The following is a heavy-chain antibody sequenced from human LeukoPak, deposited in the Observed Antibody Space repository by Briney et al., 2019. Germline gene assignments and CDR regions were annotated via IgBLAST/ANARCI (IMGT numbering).Heavy chain of an antibody. CDR3: ARDHIGTGITIFGVVKSWFDP. Sequence: ASVKVSCKASGYTFTSYYMHWVRQAPGQGLEWMGIINPSGGSTSYAQKFQGRVTMTRDTSTSTAYMELSSLRSEDTAVYYCARDHIGTGITIFGVVKSWFDPWGQGTLVTVSS. CDR1: GYTFTSYY. V-gene: IGHV1-46*01. CDR2: INPSGGST. J-gene: IGHJ5*02. D-gene: IGHD3-3*01.